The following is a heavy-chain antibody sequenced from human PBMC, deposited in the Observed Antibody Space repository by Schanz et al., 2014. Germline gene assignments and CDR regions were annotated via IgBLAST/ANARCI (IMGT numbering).Heavy chain of an antibody. CDR3: ARGYGDSPTDF. J-gene: IGHJ4*02. Sequence: QVQLLQSGAEVKKPGASMKVSCKASGYTFTTYYMLWVRQAPGQGLEWMGRIVPIAGITNYAQRFQGRVTITADKSSDTAYMELSSLRSEDTAVYYCARGYGDSPTDFWGQGTLVTVSS. V-gene: IGHV1-46*01. CDR1: GYTFTTYY. CDR2: IVPIAGIT. D-gene: IGHD4-17*01.